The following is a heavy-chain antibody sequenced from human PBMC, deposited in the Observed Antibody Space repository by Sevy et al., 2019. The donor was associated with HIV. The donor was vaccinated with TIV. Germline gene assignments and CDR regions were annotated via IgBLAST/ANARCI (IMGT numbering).Heavy chain of an antibody. CDR2: IKSKNEGATR. J-gene: IGHJ4*02. V-gene: IGHV3-15*01. CDR1: GLTFTNAW. CDR3: TAAVGTSDFDH. Sequence: GGSLRLSCAASGLTFTNAWMSWVRQAPGKGLEWVGRIKSKNEGATRDFAAPVKGRFAISRDDSKNTLFLQMDSLKTEDTAVYYCTAAVGTSDFDHWGQGILVTVSS. D-gene: IGHD1-26*01.